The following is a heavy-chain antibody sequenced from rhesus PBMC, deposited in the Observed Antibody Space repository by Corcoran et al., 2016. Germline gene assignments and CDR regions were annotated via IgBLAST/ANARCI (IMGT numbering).Heavy chain of an antibody. Sequence: QVQLQESGPGLVKPSETLSLTCAVSGGSFSGYYWGWIRQPPGKGLEWIGYISGSSGSTYYNPSLKSRVTISTDTSKNQFSLKLSSVTAADTAVYYCARGIAAAGFDYWGQGVLVTVSS. CDR2: ISGSSGST. CDR3: ARGIAAAGFDY. V-gene: IGHV4-165*01. D-gene: IGHD6-25*01. CDR1: GGSFSGYY. J-gene: IGHJ4*01.